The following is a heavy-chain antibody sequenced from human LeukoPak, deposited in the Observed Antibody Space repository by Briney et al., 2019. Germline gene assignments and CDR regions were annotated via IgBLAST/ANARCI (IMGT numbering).Heavy chain of an antibody. CDR3: ARGFSDSSGYLARI. J-gene: IGHJ4*02. D-gene: IGHD3-22*01. CDR2: IIPIFGTA. Sequence: SVKVSCKASGGTFSGYAISWVRQAPGQGLEWMGRIIPIFGTANYAQKFQGRVTVTTDESTSTAYMELSSLRSEDTAVYYCARGFSDSSGYLARIWGRGTLVTVSS. V-gene: IGHV1-69*05. CDR1: GGTFSGYA.